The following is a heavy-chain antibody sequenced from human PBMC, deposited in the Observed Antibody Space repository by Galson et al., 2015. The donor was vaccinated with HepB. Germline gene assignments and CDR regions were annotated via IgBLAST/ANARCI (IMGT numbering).Heavy chain of an antibody. CDR1: GFTFSSYA. J-gene: IGHJ4*02. V-gene: IGHV3-23*01. Sequence: SLRLSCAASGFTFSSYAMSSVRQAPGKGLEWVSAISGSGGSTYYADSVKGRFTISRDNSKNTLYLQMNSLRAEDTAVYYCAKGYSSSWSEPTPPGIDYWGQGTLVTVSS. D-gene: IGHD6-13*01. CDR3: AKGYSSSWSEPTPPGIDY. CDR2: ISGSGGST.